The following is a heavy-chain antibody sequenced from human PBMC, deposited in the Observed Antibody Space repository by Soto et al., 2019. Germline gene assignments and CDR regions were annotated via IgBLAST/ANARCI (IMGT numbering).Heavy chain of an antibody. CDR2: TYYRSKWYN. D-gene: IGHD6-13*01. CDR3: ARDWGTTIAAAGTGYYYYYGMDV. V-gene: IGHV6-1*01. Sequence: SQTLSLTCAISGDSVSSNSAAWNWIRQSPSRGLEWLGRTYYRSKWYNDYAVSVKSRITINPDTSKNQFSLQLNSVTPEDTAVYYCARDWGTTIAAAGTGYYYYYGMDVWGQGTTVTVSS. J-gene: IGHJ6*02. CDR1: GDSVSSNSAA.